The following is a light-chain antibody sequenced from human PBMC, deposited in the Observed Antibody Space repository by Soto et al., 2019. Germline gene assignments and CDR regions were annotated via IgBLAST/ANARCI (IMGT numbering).Light chain of an antibody. J-gene: IGKJ5*01. V-gene: IGKV3-11*01. CDR3: QQRSNWPPIT. CDR1: QSVSSY. Sequence: ESVLTQSPATLSLSPGERATLSCRASQSVSSYLAWYQQKPGQAPRLLIYDASNRATGIPARFSGSGSGTDFTLTISILEPEDFAVYDCQQRSNWPPITFGQGTRLEIK. CDR2: DAS.